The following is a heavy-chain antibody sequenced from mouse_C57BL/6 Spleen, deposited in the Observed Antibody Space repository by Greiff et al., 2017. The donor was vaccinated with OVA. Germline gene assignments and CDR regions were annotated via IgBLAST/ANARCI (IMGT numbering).Heavy chain of an antibody. CDR3: ASSYYGSNAMDY. D-gene: IGHD1-1*01. J-gene: IGHJ4*01. CDR2: IHPNSGST. V-gene: IGHV1-64*01. Sequence: VQLQQPGAELVKPGASVKLSCKASGYTFTSYWMHWVKQRPGQGLEWIGMIHPNSGSTNYNEKFKSKATLTVDKSSSTAYMQLSSLTSEDSAVYYCASSYYGSNAMDYWGQGTSVTVSS. CDR1: GYTFTSYW.